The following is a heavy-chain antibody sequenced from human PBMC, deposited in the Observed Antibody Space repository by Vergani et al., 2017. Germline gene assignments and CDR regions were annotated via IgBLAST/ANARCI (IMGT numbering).Heavy chain of an antibody. V-gene: IGHV3-23*01. CDR3: AKGLGAVGVYYYYYGMDV. D-gene: IGHD4/OR15-4a*01. CDR1: GFHFSSYA. Sequence: EVQLLESGGGLVQPGGSLRLSCAASGFHFSSYAMSWVRPAPGKGLEWVSAICGGGGSTDYADSVEGRFTISRDNAKNTLDLQMNSLRAVDTAVYYGAKGLGAVGVYYYYYGMDVWGQGTTVTVSS. CDR2: ICGGGGST. J-gene: IGHJ6*02.